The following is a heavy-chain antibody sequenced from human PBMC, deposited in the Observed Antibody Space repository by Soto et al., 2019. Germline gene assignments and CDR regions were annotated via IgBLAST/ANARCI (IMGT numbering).Heavy chain of an antibody. D-gene: IGHD3-3*01. V-gene: IGHV4-59*01. CDR1: GGSISSYY. CDR3: ARDLNSKPTIFGVDESYYYYGMDV. CDR2: IYYSGST. Sequence: TSETLSLTCTVSGGSISSYYWSWNRLPPGKGLEWIGYIYYSGSTNNNPSLKRRVTISVDTSKTQFSLRLSSVTAADTAVDYCARDLNSKPTIFGVDESYYYYGMDVWGQGTTVTVSS. J-gene: IGHJ6*02.